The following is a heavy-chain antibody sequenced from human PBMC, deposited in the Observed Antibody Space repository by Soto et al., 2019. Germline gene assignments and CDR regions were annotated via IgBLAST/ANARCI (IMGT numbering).Heavy chain of an antibody. V-gene: IGHV1-2*04. D-gene: IGHD2-2*02. CDR1: GYTFIDYY. CDR3: ARGSVCSSTSCYTDYYYGMDV. Sequence: ASVKVSCKASGYTFIDYYMHWVRQPPGQGLEWMGWINPNSGGTNYAQKFQGWVTMTRDTSISTAYMELSRLRSDDTAVYYSARGSVCSSTSCYTDYYYGMDVWGQGTTVTVSS. CDR2: INPNSGGT. J-gene: IGHJ6*02.